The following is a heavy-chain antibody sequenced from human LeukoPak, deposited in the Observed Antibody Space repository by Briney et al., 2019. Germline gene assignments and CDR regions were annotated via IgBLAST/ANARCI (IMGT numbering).Heavy chain of an antibody. J-gene: IGHJ4*02. CDR3: ARGHSSSYDYYFDY. CDR2: ISSSGSTI. Sequence: GGSLRLSCAASGFTFSNYGMSWVRQAPGKGLEWVSYISSSGSTIYYADSVKGRFTISRDNAKNSLYLQMNSLRAEDTAVYYCARGHSSSYDYYFDYWGQGTLVTVSS. CDR1: GFTFSNYG. D-gene: IGHD6-13*01. V-gene: IGHV3-48*04.